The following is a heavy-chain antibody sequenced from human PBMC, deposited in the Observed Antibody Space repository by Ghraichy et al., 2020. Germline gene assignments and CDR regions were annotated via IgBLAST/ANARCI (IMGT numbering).Heavy chain of an antibody. CDR1: GGSISSGDYY. D-gene: IGHD3-10*01. CDR2: IYYSGSA. CDR3: ARRSPIYYNGSGSYSAFDY. Sequence: SETLSLTCTVSGGSISSGDYYWSWIRQPPGKGLEWIGYIYYSGSAYYNPSLKSRVTISVDTSKNQFSLKLSSMTAADTAVYFCARRSPIYYNGSGSYSAFDYWGQGTLVTVSS. J-gene: IGHJ4*02. V-gene: IGHV4-30-4*01.